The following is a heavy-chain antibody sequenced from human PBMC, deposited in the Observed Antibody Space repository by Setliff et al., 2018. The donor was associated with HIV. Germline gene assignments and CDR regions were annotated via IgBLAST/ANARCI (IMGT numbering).Heavy chain of an antibody. CDR2: INHSGST. D-gene: IGHD5-12*01. V-gene: IGHV4-34*01. J-gene: IGHJ4*02. Sequence: SETLSLTCAVYGGSFSGYYWSWIRQPPGKGLEWIGEINHSGSTNYNPSLKSRVAISLDTSKNQFSLKLRSVTAADTAVYYCARDKRFGYDYGGYDYWGQGTRVTVSS. CDR1: GGSFSGYY. CDR3: ARDKRFGYDYGGYDY.